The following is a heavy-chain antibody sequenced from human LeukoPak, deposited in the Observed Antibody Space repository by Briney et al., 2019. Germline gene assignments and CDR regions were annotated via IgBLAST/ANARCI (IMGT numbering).Heavy chain of an antibody. J-gene: IGHJ4*02. CDR2: IYYSGST. Sequence: PSETLSLTCTVSGGSISSYYWSWIRQPPGKGLEWIGYIYYSGSTNYNPSLKSRVTISVDTSKNQFSLKLSSVTAADTAVYYCARARRDGYNLPQPLDYWGQGTLVTVSS. CDR3: ARARRDGYNLPQPLDY. D-gene: IGHD5-24*01. CDR1: GGSISSYY. V-gene: IGHV4-59*01.